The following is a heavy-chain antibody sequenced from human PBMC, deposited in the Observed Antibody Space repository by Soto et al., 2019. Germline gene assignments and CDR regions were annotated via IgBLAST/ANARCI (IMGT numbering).Heavy chain of an antibody. CDR1: GYSFTSYW. CDR3: AGLKSSGWYYYYGMDV. V-gene: IGHV5-51*01. CDR2: IYPGDSDT. Sequence: GESLKISCKGSGYSFTSYWIGWVRQMPGKGLEWMGIIYPGDSDTRYSPSFQGHVTISADKSISTAYLQWSSLKASDTAMYYCAGLKSSGWYYYYGMDVWGQGTTVTVSS. J-gene: IGHJ6*02. D-gene: IGHD6-19*01.